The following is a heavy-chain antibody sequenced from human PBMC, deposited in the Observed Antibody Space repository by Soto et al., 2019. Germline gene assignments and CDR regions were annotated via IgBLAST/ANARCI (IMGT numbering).Heavy chain of an antibody. CDR2: IIPIFGTA. CDR3: ARDPEGGYSYGYGGFFDY. D-gene: IGHD5-18*01. Sequence: SVKVSCKASGGTFSSYAISWVRQAPGQGLEWMGGIIPIFGTANYAQKFQGRVTITADESTSTAYMELSSLRSEDTAVYYCARDPEGGYSYGYGGFFDYWGQGTLVTVSS. V-gene: IGHV1-69*13. CDR1: GGTFSSYA. J-gene: IGHJ4*02.